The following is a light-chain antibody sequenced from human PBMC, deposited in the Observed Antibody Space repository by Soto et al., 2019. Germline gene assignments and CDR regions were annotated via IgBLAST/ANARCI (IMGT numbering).Light chain of an antibody. CDR2: ATS. CDR1: QGVRGH. J-gene: IGKJ4*01. CDR3: LQLDDYPLT. Sequence: DIQLTQSPSFLSASVGDRITITCRASQGVRGHLAWYRQKPGKAPKLLISATSSLQSGVPSRFSGSESGTEFTLTISCLQPEDFATYYCLQLDDYPLTFGGGTKVEIK. V-gene: IGKV1-9*01.